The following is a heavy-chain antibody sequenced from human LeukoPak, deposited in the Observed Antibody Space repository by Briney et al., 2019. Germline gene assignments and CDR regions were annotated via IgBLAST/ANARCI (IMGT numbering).Heavy chain of an antibody. CDR1: GGSMSSYY. Sequence: SETLSLTCTVCGGSMSSYYWIWLREPPGKGVEWIGYIYYSGSTKYNPSLQSRTTISVDTSKTQFSLKLSSVTAAATAVYYCARSEGIVGAIDAFDIWGQGTMVTVSS. CDR2: IYYSGST. J-gene: IGHJ3*02. D-gene: IGHD1-26*01. CDR3: ARSEGIVGAIDAFDI. V-gene: IGHV4-59*13.